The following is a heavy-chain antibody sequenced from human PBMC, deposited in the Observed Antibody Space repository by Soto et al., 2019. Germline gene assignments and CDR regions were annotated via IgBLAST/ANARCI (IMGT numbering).Heavy chain of an antibody. CDR3: ARRDSYFYGMDV. CDR1: GFTFSNSG. Sequence: QVQLVESGGGVVQPGRSLRLTCAVSGFTFSNSGMHWVRQAPGKGLEWVAVMSPDGSYIYYADSVKGRFTISRDNSKSTLYLQMNNLRTEDTAVYYCARRDSYFYGMDVWGQGTTVTVSS. D-gene: IGHD3-22*01. V-gene: IGHV3-30*03. J-gene: IGHJ6*02. CDR2: MSPDGSYI.